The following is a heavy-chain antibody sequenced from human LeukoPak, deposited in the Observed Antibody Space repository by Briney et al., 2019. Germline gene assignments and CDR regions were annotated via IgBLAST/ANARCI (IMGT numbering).Heavy chain of an antibody. CDR1: GGSISSYY. D-gene: IGHD6-13*01. CDR2: IYYSGST. CDR3: ARAFIAAAGTPFDY. V-gene: IGHV4-59*08. J-gene: IGHJ4*02. Sequence: PSETLSLTCTVSGGSISSYYWSWIRQPPGKGLEWIGYIYYSGSTNYNPSLKSRVTISVDTSKNQFSLKLSSVTAADTAVYYCARAFIAAAGTPFDYWGQGTLVTVSS.